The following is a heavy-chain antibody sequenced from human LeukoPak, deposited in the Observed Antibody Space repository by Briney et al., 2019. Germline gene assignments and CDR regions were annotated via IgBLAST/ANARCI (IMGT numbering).Heavy chain of an antibody. CDR3: ARVPMEQQLGDWEGGFSWFDP. D-gene: IGHD6-13*01. Sequence: SETLSLTCAVSGGSISSSNWWSWVRQPPGKGLEWIWEIYRSRSTNYNPSLKSRVTISVDKSKNQFSLKLSSVTAADTAVYYCARVPMEQQLGDWEGGFSWFDPWGQGTLVTVSS. CDR2: IYRSRST. V-gene: IGHV4-4*02. J-gene: IGHJ5*02. CDR1: GGSISSSNW.